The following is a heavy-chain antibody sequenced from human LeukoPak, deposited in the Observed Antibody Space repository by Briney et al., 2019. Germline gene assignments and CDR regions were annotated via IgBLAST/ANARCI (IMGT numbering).Heavy chain of an antibody. V-gene: IGHV4-59*08. J-gene: IGHJ5*02. D-gene: IGHD1/OR15-1a*01. Sequence: SETLSLTCTVSGGSISSYYWSWIRQPPGKGLEWIGYIYYSGSTNYNPSLKSRVTMSVDTSKNQFSLKLSSVTAADTAVYYCARGNTYNWFDPWGQGTLVTVSS. CDR3: ARGNTYNWFDP. CDR2: IYYSGST. CDR1: GGSISSYY.